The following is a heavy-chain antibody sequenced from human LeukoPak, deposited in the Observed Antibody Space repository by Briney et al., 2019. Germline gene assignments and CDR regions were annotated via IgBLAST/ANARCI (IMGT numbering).Heavy chain of an antibody. V-gene: IGHV4-39*07. CDR1: GYSISSGNYY. CDR2: IYDTGNT. CDR3: ARAGYSSSWYGAFFDY. D-gene: IGHD6-13*01. Sequence: SETLSLTCTVSGYSISSGNYYWAWIRQPPGKGLEWIGSIYDTGNTYYNPSLKSRVTISVDTSKNQFSLKLSSVTAADTAVYYCARAGYSSSWYGAFFDYWGQGTLVTVSS. J-gene: IGHJ4*02.